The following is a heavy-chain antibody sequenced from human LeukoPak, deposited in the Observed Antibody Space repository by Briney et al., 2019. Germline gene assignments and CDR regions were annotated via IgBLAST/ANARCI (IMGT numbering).Heavy chain of an antibody. D-gene: IGHD3-22*01. Sequence: GGSLRLSCAASRFTFSDYYMSWIRQAPGKGLEWVSYISSSGSTIYYADSVKGRFTISRDNAKNSLYLQMNSLRAEDTAVYYCARDDYYDSSGHHFDYWGQGTLVTVSS. CDR3: ARDDYYDSSGHHFDY. V-gene: IGHV3-11*04. CDR1: RFTFSDYY. CDR2: ISSSGSTI. J-gene: IGHJ4*02.